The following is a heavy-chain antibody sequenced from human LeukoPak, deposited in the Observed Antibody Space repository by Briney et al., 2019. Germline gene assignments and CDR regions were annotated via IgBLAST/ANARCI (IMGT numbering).Heavy chain of an antibody. V-gene: IGHV1-2*02. CDR2: INPNSGGT. J-gene: IGHJ4*02. D-gene: IGHD2-2*01. Sequence: ASVQVSCQASGYTFTGYYMHWVRQAPGQGLAWMGWINPNSGGTNYAQKFQGGVAMPWDRSISTASMERSRLPSDGPAVHYFPRGGVVVVPAYLVDWGQGTLVTVSS. CDR3: PRGGVVVVPAYLVD. CDR1: GYTFTGYY.